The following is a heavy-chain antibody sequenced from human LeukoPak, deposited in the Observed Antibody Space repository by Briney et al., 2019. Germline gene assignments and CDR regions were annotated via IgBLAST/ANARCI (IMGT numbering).Heavy chain of an antibody. Sequence: SETLSLTCTVSGGSISSYYWGWIRQPPGKGLEWIGCIYYSGSTNYNPSLKSRVTISVDTSKNQFSLKLSSVTAADTAVYYCARDLGSYYYDSSGYGRFDPWGQGTLVTVSS. CDR3: ARDLGSYYYDSSGYGRFDP. CDR2: IYYSGST. V-gene: IGHV4-59*01. D-gene: IGHD3-22*01. J-gene: IGHJ5*02. CDR1: GGSISSYY.